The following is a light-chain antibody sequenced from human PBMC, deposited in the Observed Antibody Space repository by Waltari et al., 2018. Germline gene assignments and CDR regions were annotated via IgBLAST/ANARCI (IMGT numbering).Light chain of an antibody. V-gene: IGLV3-1*01. CDR3: QAWDSSTVV. Sequence: SYELTQPTSVSVSPGQTASITCSGDKLGDKYACGYQQKPSQSPLLVIDQDSKRPSGIPERFSGSNSGNTATLTISGTQAMDEADYYCQAWDSSTVVFGGGTKLTVL. CDR1: KLGDKY. CDR2: QDS. J-gene: IGLJ2*01.